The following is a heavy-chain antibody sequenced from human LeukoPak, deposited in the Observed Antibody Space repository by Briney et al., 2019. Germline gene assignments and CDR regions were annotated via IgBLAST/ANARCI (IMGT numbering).Heavy chain of an antibody. CDR1: GYTFTSYG. J-gene: IGHJ4*02. Sequence: ASVKVSCKASGYTFTSYGISWVRQAPGQGLEWMGWISAYNGNTNYAQKLQGRVTITRNTSISTAYMELSSLRSEDTAVYYCARDLLAGAFDDWCQGTLVTVYS. CDR2: ISAYNGNT. D-gene: IGHD3-3*02. V-gene: IGHV1-18*01. CDR3: ARDLLAGAFDD.